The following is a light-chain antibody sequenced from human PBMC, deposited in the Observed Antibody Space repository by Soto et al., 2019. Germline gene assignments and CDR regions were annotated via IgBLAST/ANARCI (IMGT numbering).Light chain of an antibody. CDR1: QDISKY. V-gene: IGKV1-33*01. Sequence: DLQMTQSASSLPASVGDTVTISCQASQDISKYLNWFQQKPGKAPKLLIYDVFNVETGVPSRFSGRGSGTDFTLIISNLRPEDFATYYCQQYDQLPITFGGGTKVDI. CDR2: DVF. CDR3: QQYDQLPIT. J-gene: IGKJ4*01.